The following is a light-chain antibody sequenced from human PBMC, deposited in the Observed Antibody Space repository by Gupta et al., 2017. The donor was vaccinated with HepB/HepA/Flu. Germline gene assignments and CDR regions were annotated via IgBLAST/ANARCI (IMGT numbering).Light chain of an antibody. V-gene: IGLV1-44*01. J-gene: IGLJ1*01. CDR1: SSNIGSNP. CDR2: TNN. Sequence: QSVLTQPPSASGTPGPRVTISCSGSSSNIGSNPVSSYHQLPGTAPKLLIYTNNQRPSGVPGRFSGSKSDTSASLAISGLQSEDEADYYCAAWDDSLNGFVFGTGTKVTVL. CDR3: AAWDDSLNGFV.